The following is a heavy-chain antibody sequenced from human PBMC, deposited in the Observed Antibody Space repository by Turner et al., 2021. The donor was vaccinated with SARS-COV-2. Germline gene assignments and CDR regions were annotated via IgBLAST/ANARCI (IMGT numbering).Heavy chain of an antibody. CDR2: ITRSGRP. V-gene: IGHV4-34*01. CDR1: GLSFTNYY. Sequence: QVHLQQWGAGLLKPSETLSLTCAVSGLSFTNYYWTWIRQSPAKGLEWSGEITRSGRPDYNPSLRSRVTISIDTSKNEFSLILNSVTAAVSCVYYCATGTRVVWELLHHWGQGTTVTVSS. J-gene: IGHJ1*01. D-gene: IGHD1-26*01. CDR3: ATGTRVVWELLHH.